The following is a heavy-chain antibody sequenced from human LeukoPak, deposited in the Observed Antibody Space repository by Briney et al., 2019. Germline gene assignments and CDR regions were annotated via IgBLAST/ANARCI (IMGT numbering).Heavy chain of an antibody. V-gene: IGHV3-21*01. D-gene: IGHD4-23*01. CDR2: ISSSSSYI. Sequence: GGSLRLSCAASGFTFSSYSMNWVRQAPGKGLEWVSSISSSSSYIYYADSVKGRFTISRDNAKNSLYLQMNSLRAEDTAVYYCARDSGGNSIWDYWGQGTLVTVSS. CDR3: ARDSGGNSIWDY. J-gene: IGHJ4*02. CDR1: GFTFSSYS.